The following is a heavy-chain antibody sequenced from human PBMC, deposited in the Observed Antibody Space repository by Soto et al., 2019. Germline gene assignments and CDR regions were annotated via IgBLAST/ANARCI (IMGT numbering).Heavy chain of an antibody. CDR3: VRTSLVVAAATREDY. CDR1: GFTFSSYW. V-gene: IGHV3-74*01. CDR2: INSDGSST. J-gene: IGHJ4*02. Sequence: EVQLVESGGGLVQPGGSLRLSVAASGFTFSSYWMHWVRQAPGKGLVWVSRINSDGSSTSYADSVKGRFTISRDNAKNTLYLQMNSLRAEDTAVYYCVRTSLVVAAATREDYWGQGTLVTVSS. D-gene: IGHD2-15*01.